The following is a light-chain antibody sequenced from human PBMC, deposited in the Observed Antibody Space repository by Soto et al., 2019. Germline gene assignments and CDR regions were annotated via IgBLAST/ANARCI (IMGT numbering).Light chain of an antibody. J-gene: IGLJ1*01. CDR2: DVT. V-gene: IGLV2-14*03. Sequence: QSVLAQPASVPGSPGQSITISCTGTSSDVGAYDYVSWYQQHPGKAPKLLIYDVTTRPSGVSNRFSGSKSGNTASLTISGLETDDEAEYYCSSFTSTFTLVFGTGTKVTVL. CDR1: SSDVGAYDY. CDR3: SSFTSTFTLV.